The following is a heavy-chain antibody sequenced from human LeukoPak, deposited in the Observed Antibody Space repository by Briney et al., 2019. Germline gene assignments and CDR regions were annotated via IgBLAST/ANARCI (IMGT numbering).Heavy chain of an antibody. Sequence: GGSLRLSCAASGFTFSSYWMNWVRQAPGKGLEWVANINPDGSQKRFVDSVMGRFTMSRDNAKSSLYLQMNSLRSEDTAVFYCAAWTDRGYNFWGQGTLVTVSS. CDR1: GFTFSSYW. J-gene: IGHJ4*02. V-gene: IGHV3-7*01. D-gene: IGHD5-24*01. CDR3: AAWTDRGYNF. CDR2: INPDGSQK.